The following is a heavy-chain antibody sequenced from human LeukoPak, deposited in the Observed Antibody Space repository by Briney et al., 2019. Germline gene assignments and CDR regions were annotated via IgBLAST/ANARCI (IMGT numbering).Heavy chain of an antibody. D-gene: IGHD6-19*01. CDR2: IYYSGST. Sequence: SETLSLTCTVSGGSISSYYWSWIRQPPGKGLEWIGYIYYSGSTNYNPSLKSRVTISVDTSKNQFSLKLSSVTAADTAVYYCASSSGNSSGWYPPEAWYFDYWGQGTLVTVSS. J-gene: IGHJ4*02. CDR1: GGSISSYY. V-gene: IGHV4-59*01. CDR3: ASSSGNSSGWYPPEAWYFDY.